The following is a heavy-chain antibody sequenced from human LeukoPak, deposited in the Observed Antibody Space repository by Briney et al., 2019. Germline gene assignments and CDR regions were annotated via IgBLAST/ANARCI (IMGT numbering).Heavy chain of an antibody. CDR2: IYSGGIT. J-gene: IGHJ4*02. V-gene: IGHV3-66*02. Sequence: GGSLRLSCAASGFTVNTNYMTWVRQAPGKGLEWVAVIYSGGITYYADPVKGRFTISRDNSKNTLYLQMNSLRPEDTAIYFCARRHSSGSNWGQGTLVSVSS. CDR1: GFTVNTNY. D-gene: IGHD6-19*01. CDR3: ARRHSSGSN.